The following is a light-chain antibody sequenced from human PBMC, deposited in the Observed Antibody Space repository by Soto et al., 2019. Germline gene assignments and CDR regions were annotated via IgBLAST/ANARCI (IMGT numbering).Light chain of an antibody. CDR2: EVS. J-gene: IGLJ1*01. Sequence: QSALTQPASVSGSPGQSITISCTGTSSDVGGYNYVSWYQQYPGKAPKLMIYEVSNRTSGVSNRFSGSKSGNTASLTISGLQAEDEADYYCSSYTSSSTYVFGPGTKVTVL. CDR3: SSYTSSSTYV. CDR1: SSDVGGYNY. V-gene: IGLV2-14*01.